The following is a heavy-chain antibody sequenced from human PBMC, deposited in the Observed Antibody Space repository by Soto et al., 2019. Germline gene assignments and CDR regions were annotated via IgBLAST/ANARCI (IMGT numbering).Heavy chain of an antibody. V-gene: IGHV1-18*01. D-gene: IGHD4-17*01. CDR3: ERGRGREYGDYTNYYYGMDV. Sequence: ASVKVSCKASGYTFTSYGISWVRQAPGQGLEWMGWISAYNGNTNYAQKLQGRVTMTTDTSTSTAYMELRSLRSDDTAVYYCERGRGREYGDYTNYYYGMDVWGQGTTVNVSS. J-gene: IGHJ6*02. CDR2: ISAYNGNT. CDR1: GYTFTSYG.